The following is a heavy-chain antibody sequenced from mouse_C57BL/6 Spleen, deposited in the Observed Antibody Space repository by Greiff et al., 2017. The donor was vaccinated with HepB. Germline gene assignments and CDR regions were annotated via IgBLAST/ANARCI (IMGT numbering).Heavy chain of an antibody. J-gene: IGHJ3*01. CDR1: GFTFSSYT. CDR2: ISGGGGNT. CDR3: ARHYGYDVYAY. D-gene: IGHD2-2*01. V-gene: IGHV5-9*01. Sequence: EVKLMESGGGLVKPGGSLKLSCAASGFTFSSYTMSWVRQTPEKRLEWVATISGGGGNTYYPDSVKGRFTISRDNAKNTLYLQMSSLRSEDTALYYCARHYGYDVYAYWGQGTLVTVSA.